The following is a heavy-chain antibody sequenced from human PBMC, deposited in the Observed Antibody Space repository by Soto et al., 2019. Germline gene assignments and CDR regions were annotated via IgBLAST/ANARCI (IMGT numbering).Heavy chain of an antibody. CDR1: GFTFSSYS. CDR3: ASLGYSGYEHFDY. D-gene: IGHD5-12*01. Sequence: EVQLVESGGGLVQPGGSLRLSCAASGFTFSSYSMNWVRQAPGKGLEWVSYISSSSSTIYYADSVKGRFTISRDNAKNSRYLQMNSLRAEDTAVYYCASLGYSGYEHFDYWGQGTLVTVSS. V-gene: IGHV3-48*01. J-gene: IGHJ4*02. CDR2: ISSSSSTI.